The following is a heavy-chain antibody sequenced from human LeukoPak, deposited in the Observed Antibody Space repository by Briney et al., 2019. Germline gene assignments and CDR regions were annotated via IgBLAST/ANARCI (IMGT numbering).Heavy chain of an antibody. CDR2: IGGKAYGGTA. D-gene: IGHD3-3*01. CDR1: GFTFGDYG. CDR3: TADQFF. J-gene: IGHJ4*02. V-gene: IGHV3-49*04. Sequence: GGSLRLSCRASGFTFGDYGMSWVRQAPGKGLEWVGFIGGKAYGGTAEYAASVKGRFSISRDDSRSIAYLQMNSLKTEDTAVYYCTADQFFWGQGTLVTVPS.